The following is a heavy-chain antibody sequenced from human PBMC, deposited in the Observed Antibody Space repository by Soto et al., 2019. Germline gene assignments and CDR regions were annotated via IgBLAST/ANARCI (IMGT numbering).Heavy chain of an antibody. J-gene: IGHJ6*01. V-gene: IGHV2-70*01. CDR1: GCCISKKRMC. CDR3: ARTSFYCNTGVWGYSYGMDF. CDR2: IDWDDDK. Sequence: FGGCCISKKRMCLRWIRQPPGKSLEWLALIDWDDDKYYSTSRKTRLTISKDTSKNQLVITMTTMVPVDTATYYCARTSFYCNTGVWGYSYGMDFW. D-gene: IGHD2-8*01.